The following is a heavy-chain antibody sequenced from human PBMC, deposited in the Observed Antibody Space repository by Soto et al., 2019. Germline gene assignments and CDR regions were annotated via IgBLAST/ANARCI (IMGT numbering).Heavy chain of an antibody. CDR2: MFLGGSDT. J-gene: IGHJ6*02. D-gene: IGHD3-9*01. V-gene: IGHV5-51*07. CDR3: ARTPRDYDIWTGYSYYYYGMDV. CDR1: GGNVSSYW. Sequence: GPAVKSSCQGSGGNVSSYWFGWVHQKPGKGLEWMGFMFLGGSDTRYSPSFQGQVTISADKSISTAYLQWSSLKASDTAMYYCARTPRDYDIWTGYSYYYYGMDVWGQGTTVTVSS.